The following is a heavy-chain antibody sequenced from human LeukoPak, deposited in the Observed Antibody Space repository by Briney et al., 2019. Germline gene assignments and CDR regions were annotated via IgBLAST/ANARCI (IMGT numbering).Heavy chain of an antibody. D-gene: IGHD5-18*01. CDR1: GFTFSSYW. CDR2: ISTSSSYI. J-gene: IGHJ4*02. V-gene: IGHV3-21*01. Sequence: GGSLRLSCAASGFTFSSYWMNWVRQAPGKGLEWVSSISTSSSYIYYADSVKGRFTISRDNAKNSLYLQMNSLRAEDTAVYYCARVSYVDTAMAFDYWGQGTLVTISS. CDR3: ARVSYVDTAMAFDY.